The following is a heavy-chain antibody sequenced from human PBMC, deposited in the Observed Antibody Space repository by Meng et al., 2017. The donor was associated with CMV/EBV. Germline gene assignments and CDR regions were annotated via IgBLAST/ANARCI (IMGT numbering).Heavy chain of an antibody. J-gene: IGHJ3*02. Sequence: GESLKISCKGSGYSFTSYWIGWVRQRPGKGLEWMGIIYPGDSDTRYSPSFQGQVTISADKSISTAYLQWSSLKASDTAMYYCASQGLNDYYDAGMGAFDIWGQGTMVTVSS. CDR1: GYSFTSYW. CDR3: ASQGLNDYYDAGMGAFDI. V-gene: IGHV5-51*01. CDR2: IYPGDSDT. D-gene: IGHD3-10*01.